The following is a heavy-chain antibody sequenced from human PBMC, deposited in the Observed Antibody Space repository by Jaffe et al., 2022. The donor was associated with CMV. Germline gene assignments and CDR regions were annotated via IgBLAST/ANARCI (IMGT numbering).Heavy chain of an antibody. Sequence: EVQLVESGGGLVKPGGSLRLSCAASGFTFSSYSMNWVRQAPGKGLEWVSSISSSSSYIYYADSVKGRFTISRDNAKNSLYLQMNSLRAEDTAVYYCARELGYDSSPVDYWGQGTLVTVSS. CDR2: ISSSSSYI. J-gene: IGHJ4*02. V-gene: IGHV3-21*01. CDR3: ARELGYDSSPVDY. D-gene: IGHD3-22*01. CDR1: GFTFSSYS.